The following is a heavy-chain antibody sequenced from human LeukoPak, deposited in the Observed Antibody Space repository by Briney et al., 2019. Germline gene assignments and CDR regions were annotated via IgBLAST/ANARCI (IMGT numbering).Heavy chain of an antibody. Sequence: SETLSLTCAVYGGSFSGYYWSWIRQPPGKGLEWIGSIYYSGSTYYNPSLKSRVTISVDTSKNQFSLKLSSVTAADTAVYYCARDYYDSSGYVSPFDPWGQGTLVTVSS. CDR1: GGSFSGYY. D-gene: IGHD3-22*01. V-gene: IGHV4-34*01. CDR3: ARDYYDSSGYVSPFDP. J-gene: IGHJ5*02. CDR2: IYYSGST.